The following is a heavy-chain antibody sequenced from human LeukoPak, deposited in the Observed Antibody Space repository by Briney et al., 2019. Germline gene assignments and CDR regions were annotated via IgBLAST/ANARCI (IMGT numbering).Heavy chain of an antibody. J-gene: IGHJ4*02. V-gene: IGHV4-59*12. CDR2: IYYSGST. Sequence: PSETLSLTCTVSGDSISDYYWGWIRQPPGKGLEWIGYIYYSGSTSYNPSLKSRVTISVDTSKSQFSLRLTSVTAADTAVYYCARGARDYVWGSYRWNFDYWGQGTLVTVSS. CDR1: GDSISDYY. CDR3: ARGARDYVWGSYRWNFDY. D-gene: IGHD3-16*02.